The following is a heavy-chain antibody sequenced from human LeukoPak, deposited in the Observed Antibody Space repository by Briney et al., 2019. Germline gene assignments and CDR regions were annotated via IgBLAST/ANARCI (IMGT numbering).Heavy chain of an antibody. CDR2: IIPILGIA. Sequence: SVKVSCKAPGGTFSSYAISWVRQAPGQGLEWMGRIIPILGIANYAQKFQGRVTITADKSTSTAYMELSSLRSEDTAVYYCARDSDGYCSSTSCYSHYYYYGMDVWGQGTTVTVSS. V-gene: IGHV1-69*04. D-gene: IGHD2-2*03. CDR3: ARDSDGYCSSTSCYSHYYYYGMDV. J-gene: IGHJ6*02. CDR1: GGTFSSYA.